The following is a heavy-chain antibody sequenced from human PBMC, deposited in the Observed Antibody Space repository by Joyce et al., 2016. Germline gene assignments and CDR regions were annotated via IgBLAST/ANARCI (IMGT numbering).Heavy chain of an antibody. D-gene: IGHD3-10*01. CDR1: GDSIISGNYY. CDR2: INYSGST. J-gene: IGHJ5*02. CDR3: ARDRGRENWFDP. V-gene: IGHV4-31*03. Sequence: QVQLQDSVPGLVKPSQTLSLTCTVFGDSIISGNYYWSWIRQHPGRGLEWIGDINYSGSTYSNPSLKSRVSMSVDTSMNQFSLKLSSVTAADTAVYYWARDRGRENWFDPWGQGTLVTVSS.